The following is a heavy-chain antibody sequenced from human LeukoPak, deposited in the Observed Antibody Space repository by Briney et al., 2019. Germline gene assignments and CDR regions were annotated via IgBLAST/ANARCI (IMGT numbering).Heavy chain of an antibody. Sequence: GGSLRLSCAASGFTFSSYWMSWVRQAPGKGLEWVANIKQDGSEKYYVDSVKGRFTISRDNAKNSLYPQMNSLRAEDTAVYYCARGVYCSGGSCYYYYYYGMDLWGQGTTVTVSS. J-gene: IGHJ6*02. CDR2: IKQDGSEK. CDR1: GFTFSSYW. V-gene: IGHV3-7*01. CDR3: ARGVYCSGGSCYYYYYYGMDL. D-gene: IGHD2-15*01.